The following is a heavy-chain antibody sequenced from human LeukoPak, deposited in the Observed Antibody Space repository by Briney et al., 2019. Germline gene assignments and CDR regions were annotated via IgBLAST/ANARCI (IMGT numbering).Heavy chain of an antibody. V-gene: IGHV3-43*02. CDR3: AKDTGTSGTSNYYYYGMDV. D-gene: IGHD2-8*01. Sequence: PGGPLRLSCAASGFTFDDYAMYWVRQAPGKGLEWVSLISGDGGNTYYADSVKGRFTISRDNSKNSLYLQMTSLRAEDTALYYCAKDTGTSGTSNYYYYGMDVCGQGTTVTVSS. J-gene: IGHJ6*02. CDR2: ISGDGGNT. CDR1: GFTFDDYA.